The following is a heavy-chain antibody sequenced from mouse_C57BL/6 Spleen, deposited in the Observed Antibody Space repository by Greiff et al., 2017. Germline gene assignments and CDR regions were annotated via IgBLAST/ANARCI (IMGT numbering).Heavy chain of an antibody. D-gene: IGHD2-1*01. J-gene: IGHJ4*01. CDR2: INPSNGGT. CDR1: GYTFTSYW. Sequence: QVQLQQPGTELVKPGASVKLSCKASGYTFTSYWMHWVKQRPGQGLEWIGNINPSNGGTNYNEKFKSKATLTVDKSSSTAYMQLSSLTSEDSAVYYCARSPIYYGNYGHAMDYWGQGTSVTVSS. CDR3: ARSPIYYGNYGHAMDY. V-gene: IGHV1-53*01.